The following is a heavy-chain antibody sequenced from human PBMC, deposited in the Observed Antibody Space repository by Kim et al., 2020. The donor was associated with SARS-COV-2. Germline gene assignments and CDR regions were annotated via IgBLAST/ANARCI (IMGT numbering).Heavy chain of an antibody. CDR3: VRGYVFAFDI. J-gene: IGHJ3*02. V-gene: IGHV3-11*06. CDR1: GFTFGDYY. D-gene: IGHD3-16*01. Sequence: GGSLRLSCAVSGFTFGDYYMSWIRQAPGKGLEWVSYISSSNTYTNYADSVRGRFTLSRDNAKNSLNLQMNSLRAEDTAVYYCVRGYVFAFDIWGQGTMVTVSS. CDR2: ISSSNTYT.